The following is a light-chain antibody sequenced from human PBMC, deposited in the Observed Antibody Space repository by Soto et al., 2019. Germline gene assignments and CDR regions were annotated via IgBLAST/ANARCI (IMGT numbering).Light chain of an antibody. CDR2: GAS. CDR1: QGINSW. CDR3: QQTNSFPYT. J-gene: IGKJ2*01. V-gene: IGKV1-12*01. Sequence: DIQLTQSPSSVSASVGDRVTITCRASQGINSWLAWYQQKPGKAPRLLIYGASSLQSGVPSRFSGSGSGTDFTLTIGSLQPEDFATYYCQQTNSFPYTFGQGTKVDIK.